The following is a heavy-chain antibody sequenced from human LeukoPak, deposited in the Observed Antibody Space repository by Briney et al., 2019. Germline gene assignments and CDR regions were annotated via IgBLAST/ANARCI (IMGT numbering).Heavy chain of an antibody. CDR2: IYYRST. V-gene: IGHV4-59*08. CDR1: GGSISGDY. Sequence: SETLSLTCTVSGGSISGDYWSWIRQSPGKGLEWIGFIYYRSTNYNPSLKSRVTISADTSKNQFSLKLSSVTAADTAVYYCAGHYDYGGLDYWGQGTLVTVSS. CDR3: AGHYDYGGLDY. J-gene: IGHJ4*02. D-gene: IGHD4-23*01.